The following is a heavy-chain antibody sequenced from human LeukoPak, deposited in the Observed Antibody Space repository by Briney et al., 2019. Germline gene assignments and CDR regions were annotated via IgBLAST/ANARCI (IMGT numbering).Heavy chain of an antibody. D-gene: IGHD3-22*01. CDR1: SGSITDSNYD. CDR3: ASLTHSYYADPAGYYPFYYMDV. CDR2: INYSGTT. Sequence: PSETLSLTCNVSSGSITDSNYDRGWIRQPPGKGLEWIGRINYSGTTYYSPSLKSRVTISVDTSRNHFSLKVTSVTAADTAVYYCASLTHSYYADPAGYYPFYYMDVWGKGTTVTVSS. V-gene: IGHV4-39*02. J-gene: IGHJ6*03.